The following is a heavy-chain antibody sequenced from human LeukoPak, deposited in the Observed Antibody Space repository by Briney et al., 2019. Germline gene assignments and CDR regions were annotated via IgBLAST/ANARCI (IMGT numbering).Heavy chain of an antibody. CDR3: ARDGATIFGVADYYMDV. CDR2: IFYSGST. CDR1: GGSINSGRYY. D-gene: IGHD3-3*01. J-gene: IGHJ6*03. Sequence: SETLSLTCAVSGGSINSGRYYWGWIRQPPGKGLEWIGSIFYSGSTYYNPSLKSRVTISVDTSKNQFSLKLSSVTAADTAVYYCARDGATIFGVADYYMDVWGKGTTVTVSS. V-gene: IGHV4-39*07.